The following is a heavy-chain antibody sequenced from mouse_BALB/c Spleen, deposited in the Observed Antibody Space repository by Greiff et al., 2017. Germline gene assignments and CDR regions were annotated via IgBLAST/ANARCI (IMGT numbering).Heavy chain of an antibody. J-gene: IGHJ1*01. CDR3: AREEVRDVDV. Sequence: QVQLQQSGAELVRPGSSVKISCKASGYAFSSYWMNWVKQRPGQGLEWIGQIYPGDGDTNYNGKFKGKATLTADKSSSTAYMQLSSLTSEDSAVYFCAREEVRDVDVWGAGTTVTVSS. D-gene: IGHD2-14*01. V-gene: IGHV1-80*01. CDR1: GYAFSSYW. CDR2: IYPGDGDT.